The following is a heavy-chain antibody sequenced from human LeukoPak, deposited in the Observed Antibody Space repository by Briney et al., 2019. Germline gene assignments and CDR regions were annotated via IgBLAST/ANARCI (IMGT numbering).Heavy chain of an antibody. D-gene: IGHD6-13*01. V-gene: IGHV4-59*08. CDR3: ARRASGQQLDYFDY. Sequence: SETLSLTCTVSGGSIGSFYWSWIRQPPGKGLEWIGYIYYGGSTNYNPSLKSRVTISVDTSKNQFSLKLSSVTAADTAVYYCARRASGQQLDYFDYWGQGTLVTVSS. CDR1: GGSIGSFY. J-gene: IGHJ4*02. CDR2: IYYGGST.